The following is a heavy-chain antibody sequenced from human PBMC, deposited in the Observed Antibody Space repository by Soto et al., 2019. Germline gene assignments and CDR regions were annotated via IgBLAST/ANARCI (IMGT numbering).Heavy chain of an antibody. V-gene: IGHV3-33*01. Sequence: PGGSLRLSCAASGFTFDRYGMHWVRQAPGKGLEWVAVIWSDGSTEYYADSVKGRFIISRDNSKNTMYLQMNSLRGEDTGVYYCARGRIPSAIFDWFDPWGQGTLVTVSS. J-gene: IGHJ5*02. CDR1: GFTFDRYG. CDR3: ARGRIPSAIFDWFDP. CDR2: IWSDGSTE. D-gene: IGHD2-2*01.